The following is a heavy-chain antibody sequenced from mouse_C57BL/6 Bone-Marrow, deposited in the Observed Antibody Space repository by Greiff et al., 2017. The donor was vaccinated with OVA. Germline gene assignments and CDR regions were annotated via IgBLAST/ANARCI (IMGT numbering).Heavy chain of an antibody. J-gene: IGHJ4*01. CDR2: INPSSGYT. V-gene: IGHV1-7*01. D-gene: IGHD2-3*01. CDR3: ARREDYDGYYGDYAMDY. Sequence: VQRVESGAELAKPGASVKLSCKASGYTFTSYWMHWVKQRPGQGLEWIGYINPSSGYTKYNQKFKDKATLTADKSSSTAYMQLSSLTYEDSAVYYCARREDYDGYYGDYAMDYWGQGTSVTVSS. CDR1: GYTFTSYW.